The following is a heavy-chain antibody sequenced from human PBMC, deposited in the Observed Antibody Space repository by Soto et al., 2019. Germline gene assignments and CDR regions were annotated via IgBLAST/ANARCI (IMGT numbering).Heavy chain of an antibody. Sequence: GGSLRLSCAAPGFTFSSYSMNWVRQAPGKGLEWVSSISSSSSYIYYADSVKGRFTISRDNAKNSLYLQMNSLRAEDTAVYYCARDSASILYDSLLDVWGQGTTVTVSS. CDR3: ARDSASILYDSLLDV. V-gene: IGHV3-21*01. CDR2: ISSSSSYI. J-gene: IGHJ6*02. CDR1: GFTFSSYS. D-gene: IGHD3-22*01.